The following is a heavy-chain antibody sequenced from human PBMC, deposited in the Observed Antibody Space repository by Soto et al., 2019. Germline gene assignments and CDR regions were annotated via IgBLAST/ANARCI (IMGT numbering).Heavy chain of an antibody. CDR1: GFTFSNAW. Sequence: PGGSLRLSCAASGFTFSNAWINWVRQAPGKGLEWVGRIKSKIDGGTTDFAAPVKGRFAISRDDSKNIAYMQMNSLKIEDTFVYYCTTDSYIDMPIVRFEYWGHGTLVTVSS. V-gene: IGHV3-15*07. J-gene: IGHJ4*01. CDR3: TTDSYIDMPIVRFEY. D-gene: IGHD2-15*01. CDR2: IKSKIDGGTT.